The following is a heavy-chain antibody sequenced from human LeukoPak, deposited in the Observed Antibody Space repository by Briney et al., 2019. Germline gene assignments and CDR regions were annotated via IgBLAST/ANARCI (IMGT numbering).Heavy chain of an antibody. D-gene: IGHD2-2*01. CDR2: ISGDGSST. V-gene: IGHV3-74*01. J-gene: IGHJ4*02. CDR3: AKGGAGYCSSTSCLYYFDS. Sequence: GGSLRLSCAASGFTFSSYWMHWVRQAPGEGLVWVSRISGDGSSTSYADSVKGRFTISRDNAKNTLYVQRNSLRAEDTAVYYCAKGGAGYCSSTSCLYYFDSWGQGTLVTVSS. CDR1: GFTFSSYW.